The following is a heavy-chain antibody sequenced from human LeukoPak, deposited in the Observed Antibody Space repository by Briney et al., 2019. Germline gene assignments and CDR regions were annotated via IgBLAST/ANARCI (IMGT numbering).Heavy chain of an antibody. CDR3: ARRFLEWLPFDY. J-gene: IGHJ4*02. Sequence: PSGTLSLTCAVSGGSISSSYYWGWIRQPPGKGLEWIGSIYYSGSTYYNPSLKSRVTISVDTSKNQFSLKLSSVTAADTAVYYCARRFLEWLPFDYWGQGTLVTVSS. D-gene: IGHD3-3*01. V-gene: IGHV4-39*01. CDR2: IYYSGST. CDR1: GGSISSSYY.